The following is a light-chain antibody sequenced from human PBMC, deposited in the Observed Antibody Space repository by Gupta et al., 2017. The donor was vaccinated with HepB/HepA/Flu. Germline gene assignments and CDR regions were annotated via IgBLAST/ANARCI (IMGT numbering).Light chain of an antibody. CDR2: SVT. Sequence: QSALTQPRSVSGSPGQSVTISCTGTSSDVGGYSYVSWYQQHPGNAPKLIIHSVTERPAGVPDRFSASKSDTTASLTISGLQADDDADYHCCSYAGSSTWVFGGGTKLTVL. J-gene: IGLJ3*02. CDR3: CSYAGSSTWV. CDR1: SSDVGGYSY. V-gene: IGLV2-11*01.